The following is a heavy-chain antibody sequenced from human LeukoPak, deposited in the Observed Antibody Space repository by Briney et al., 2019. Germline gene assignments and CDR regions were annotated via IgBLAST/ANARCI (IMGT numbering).Heavy chain of an antibody. CDR3: ATGLDYYYYGMDV. CDR1: GFTFDDYA. CDR2: ISWNSGSI. V-gene: IGHV3-9*01. Sequence: GRSLRLSCAASGFTFDDYAMHWVRQAPGKGLEWVSGISWNSGSIGYADSVKGRFTISRDNAKNSLYLQMSSLRAEDTALYYCATGLDYYYYGMDVWGQGTTVTVSS. J-gene: IGHJ6*02.